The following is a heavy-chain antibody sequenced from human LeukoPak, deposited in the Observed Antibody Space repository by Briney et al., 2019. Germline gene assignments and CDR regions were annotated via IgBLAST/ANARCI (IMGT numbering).Heavy chain of an antibody. V-gene: IGHV4-31*03. J-gene: IGHJ3*02. CDR2: IYYSGST. Sequence: SQTLSLTCTVSGGSISSGVYYWSWIRQHPGKGLEWIGYIYYSGSTYYNPSLKSRVTISVDTSKNQFSLKLSSVTAADTAVYYCASCIAAAGNAFDIWGQGTMVTVSS. CDR3: ASCIAAAGNAFDI. D-gene: IGHD6-13*01. CDR1: GGSISSGVYY.